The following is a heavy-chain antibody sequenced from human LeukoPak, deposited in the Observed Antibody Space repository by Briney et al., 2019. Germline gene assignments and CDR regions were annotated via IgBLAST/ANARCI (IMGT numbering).Heavy chain of an antibody. CDR3: ARTASSYYSYTDV. J-gene: IGHJ6*03. CDR1: GGSISSSSYY. V-gene: IGHV4-39*07. CDR2: IRYSGST. Sequence: SETLSLTCTVSGGSISSSSYYWGWIRQPPGKGLEWIGSIRYSGSTNYNPSLKSRVTISVDTSKNQFSLKLSSVTAADTAVYFCARTASSYYSYTDVWGKGTTVTISS. D-gene: IGHD6-25*01.